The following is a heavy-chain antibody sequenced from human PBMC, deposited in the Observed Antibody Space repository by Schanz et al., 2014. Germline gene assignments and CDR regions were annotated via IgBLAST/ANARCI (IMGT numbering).Heavy chain of an antibody. Sequence: VQLLQSGGALVQPGGSLRLSCSASGFTFSTYAMSWARQTPGKGLEWVSSITTGGNTYYRDSVKGRFIVSRDNSKNTLYLEMNRLRVDDTAVYYCAKGVGGGLLLGSTFDNWGQGTMXTVTS. CDR2: ITTGGNT. CDR3: AKGVGGGLLLGSTFDN. D-gene: IGHD3-16*01. J-gene: IGHJ3*02. CDR1: GFTFSTYA. V-gene: IGHV3-23*01.